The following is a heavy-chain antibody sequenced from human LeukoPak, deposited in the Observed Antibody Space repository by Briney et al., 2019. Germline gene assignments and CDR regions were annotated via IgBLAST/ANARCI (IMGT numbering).Heavy chain of an antibody. J-gene: IGHJ5*02. V-gene: IGHV1-2*02. Sequence: ASVKVSCKASGYTFTGYYIHWVRQAPGQGLEWMGWINPHSGGTNYAQKFQGRVTMTRDTSISTAYMELSSLRSEDTAVYYCARDRVPGCSGGSCFFDPWGQGTLVTVSS. CDR3: ARDRVPGCSGGSCFFDP. D-gene: IGHD2-15*01. CDR1: GYTFTGYY. CDR2: INPHSGGT.